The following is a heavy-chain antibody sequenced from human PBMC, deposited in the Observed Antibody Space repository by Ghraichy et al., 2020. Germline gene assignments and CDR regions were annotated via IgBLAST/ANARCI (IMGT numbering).Heavy chain of an antibody. J-gene: IGHJ4*02. CDR1: GFTFDDYA. Sequence: GGSLRLSCAASGFTFDDYAMYWVRQAPGKGLEWVSGISWNSGSIGYADSVKGRFTISRDNAKNSLYLQMNSLRAEDTALYYCAKGGIYYYDSSGYYYFDYWGQGTLVTVSS. CDR2: ISWNSGSI. CDR3: AKGGIYYYDSSGYYYFDY. D-gene: IGHD3-22*01. V-gene: IGHV3-9*01.